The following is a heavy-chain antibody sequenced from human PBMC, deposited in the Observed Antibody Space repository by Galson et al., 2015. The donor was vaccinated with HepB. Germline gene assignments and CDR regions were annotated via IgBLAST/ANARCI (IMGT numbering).Heavy chain of an antibody. D-gene: IGHD3-3*01. J-gene: IGHJ4*02. CDR1: GFTFSSYA. CDR3: AKFKVRFLEWLLQGFDY. V-gene: IGHV3-23*01. CDR2: ISGSGGST. Sequence: SLRLSCAASGFTFSSYAMSWVRQAPGKGLEWVSAISGSGGSTYYADSVKGRFTISRDNSKNTLYLQMNSLRAEDTAVYYCAKFKVRFLEWLLQGFDYWGQGTLVTVSS.